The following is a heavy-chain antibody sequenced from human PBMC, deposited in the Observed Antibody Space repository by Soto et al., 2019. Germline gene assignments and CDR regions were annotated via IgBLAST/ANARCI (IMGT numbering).Heavy chain of an antibody. CDR2: INPNSGDT. V-gene: IGHV1-2*02. D-gene: IGHD4-17*01. J-gene: IGHJ3*02. CDR1: GYTFTGYY. CDR3: ARDDYGDYVAFDI. Sequence: ASVKVSCKASGYTFTGYYMHWVRQAPGQGLEWMGWINPNSGDTNYAQKFQGRVTMTRDTSISTAYMELRSLRSDDTAVYYCARDDYGDYVAFDIWGQGTMVTVSS.